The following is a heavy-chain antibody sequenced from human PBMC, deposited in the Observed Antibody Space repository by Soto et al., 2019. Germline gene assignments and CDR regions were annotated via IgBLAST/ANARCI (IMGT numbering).Heavy chain of an antibody. CDR3: AKDLFPALSGKDYYYGLDV. CDR1: GFPFSDYA. CDR2: ISSRGGDT. Sequence: PGGSLRLSCAASGFPFSDYAMSWVRQAPGKGLQWVSVISSRGGDTYYADSVRGRFTISRDNSKGTMSLQMSSLRAEDTAIYFCAKDLFPALSGKDYYYGLDVWGPGTTVTVSS. V-gene: IGHV3-23*01. J-gene: IGHJ6*02. D-gene: IGHD3-3*01.